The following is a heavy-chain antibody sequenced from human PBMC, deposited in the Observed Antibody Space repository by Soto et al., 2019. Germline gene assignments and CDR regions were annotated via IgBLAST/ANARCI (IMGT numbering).Heavy chain of an antibody. D-gene: IGHD6-6*01. CDR2: ISSRSYTI. Sequence: EVQLVESGGGLVQPGGSLRLSCPASGFSFSTYSMNWVRQAPGKGLERVSYISSRSYTIYYIDSVKGRSTISSDNDKRSLFLQMNSLRDEDTAVYYCARGGSSSDNGMDVWGQGTTVTVSS. V-gene: IGHV3-48*02. J-gene: IGHJ6*02. CDR1: GFSFSTYS. CDR3: ARGGSSSDNGMDV.